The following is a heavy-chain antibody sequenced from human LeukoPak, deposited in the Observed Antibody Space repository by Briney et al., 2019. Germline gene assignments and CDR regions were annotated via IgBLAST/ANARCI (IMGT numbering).Heavy chain of an antibody. D-gene: IGHD1-26*01. CDR2: IYHSGST. CDR1: GYSISSGYY. Sequence: SETLSLTCTVSGYSISSGYYWGWIRQPPGKGLEWIGSIYHSGSTYYNPSLKSRVTISVDTSKNQFSLKLSSVTAVDTAVYYCARLTIVGATGWYFDLWGRGTLVTVSS. CDR3: ARLTIVGATGWYFDL. J-gene: IGHJ2*01. V-gene: IGHV4-38-2*02.